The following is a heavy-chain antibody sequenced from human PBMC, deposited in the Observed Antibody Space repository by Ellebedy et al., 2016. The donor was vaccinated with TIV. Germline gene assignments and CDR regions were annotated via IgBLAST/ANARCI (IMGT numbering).Heavy chain of an antibody. CDR2: IYYIGTT. Sequence: MPSETLSLTCTVSGDSINGYYWSWIRQPPGKGLEYIGHIYYIGTTNYNPSLKSRVTISVDTSKNQVSLKLRSLTAADTAVYFCARVHEYKDILTADWHFGMDVWGQGTTVTVSS. V-gene: IGHV4-59*08. D-gene: IGHD3-9*01. CDR1: GDSINGYY. CDR3: ARVHEYKDILTADWHFGMDV. J-gene: IGHJ6*02.